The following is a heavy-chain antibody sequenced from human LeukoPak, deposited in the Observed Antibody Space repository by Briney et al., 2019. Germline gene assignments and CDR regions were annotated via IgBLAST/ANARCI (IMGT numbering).Heavy chain of an antibody. V-gene: IGHV3-30*02. CDR3: ATMQWLEGVDWFDP. CDR2: IRYDESNK. D-gene: IGHD6-19*01. Sequence: GGSLRLSCAASGFIFSNYGMHWVRQAPGKGLEWVAFIRYDESNKFYADSVKGRFTISRANSKNILFLQMNSLRAGDTAVYYCATMQWLEGVDWFDPWGQGTLVTVSS. CDR1: GFIFSNYG. J-gene: IGHJ5*02.